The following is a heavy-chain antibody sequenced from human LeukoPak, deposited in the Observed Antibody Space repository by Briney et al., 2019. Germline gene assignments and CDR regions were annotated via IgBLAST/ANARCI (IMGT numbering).Heavy chain of an antibody. CDR1: GASISSYY. CDR2: IYYSGST. CDR3: ARHRDILTGYRWFDP. D-gene: IGHD3-9*01. V-gene: IGHV4-59*08. Sequence: PSETLSLTCTVSGASISSYYWSWIRQPPGKGLEWIGYIYYSGSTNYNPSLKSRVTISVDTSKNQFSLKLSSVTAADTAVYYCARHRDILTGYRWFDPWGQGTLVTVSS. J-gene: IGHJ5*02.